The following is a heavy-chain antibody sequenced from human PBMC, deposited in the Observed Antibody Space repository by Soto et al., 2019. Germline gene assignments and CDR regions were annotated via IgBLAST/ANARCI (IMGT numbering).Heavy chain of an antibody. CDR2: IYYSGST. D-gene: IGHD3-10*01. CDR3: ARHRYGSGSYSRVYFDY. Sequence: SETLSLTCTVSGGSISNYYWSWIRQPPGKGLEWIGYIYYSGSTNYNPSLKSRVTISVDTSKNQFSLKLSSVTAADTAVYYCARHRYGSGSYSRVYFDYVGQLTLVTVSS. CDR1: GGSISNYY. V-gene: IGHV4-59*08. J-gene: IGHJ4*02.